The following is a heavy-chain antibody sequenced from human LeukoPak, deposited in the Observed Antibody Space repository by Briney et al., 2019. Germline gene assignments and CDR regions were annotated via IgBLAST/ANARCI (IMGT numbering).Heavy chain of an antibody. CDR3: ARGAAPYYYYYGMDV. V-gene: IGHV1-69*13. CDR2: IIPIFGTA. Sequence: SVNVSCKASGGTFSSYAISWVRQAPGQGLEWMGGIIPIFGTANYAQKFQGRVTITADESTSTAYMELSSLRSEDTAVYYCARGAAPYYYYYGMDVWGQGTTVTVSS. D-gene: IGHD1-26*01. J-gene: IGHJ6*02. CDR1: GGTFSSYA.